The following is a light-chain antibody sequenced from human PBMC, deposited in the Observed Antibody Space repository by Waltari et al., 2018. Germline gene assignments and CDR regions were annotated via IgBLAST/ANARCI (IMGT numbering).Light chain of an antibody. Sequence: SSELTQDPAVSVALGQTVRITCQGDTLRRHHASWFQRKPGQTPVVVVHGQNNRPSGIQDRFSGSRSGNTVSLDIAGVRAEDEADSYCNSRDSSGDRLVFGGGTKLTVL. J-gene: IGLJ3*02. V-gene: IGLV3-19*01. CDR1: TLRRHH. CDR3: NSRDSSGDRLV. CDR2: GQN.